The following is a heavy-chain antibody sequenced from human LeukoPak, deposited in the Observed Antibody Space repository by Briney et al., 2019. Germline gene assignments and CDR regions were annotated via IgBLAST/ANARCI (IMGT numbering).Heavy chain of an antibody. Sequence: SETLSLTCTVSGGSIKNGDYYWSWIRQPPGKGLEWIGYIYYSDNTYYNPSLQSRVTNSADTSRNQFSLKLSSVTAADTAVYYCARGYSHGPPKYYGMDVWGQGTTVTVSS. V-gene: IGHV4-30-4*01. D-gene: IGHD5-18*01. CDR2: IYYSDNT. CDR3: ARGYSHGPPKYYGMDV. J-gene: IGHJ6*02. CDR1: GGSIKNGDYY.